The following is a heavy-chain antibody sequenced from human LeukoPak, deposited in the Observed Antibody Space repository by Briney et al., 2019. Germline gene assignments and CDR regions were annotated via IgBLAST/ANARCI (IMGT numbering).Heavy chain of an antibody. CDR1: GFTFSSYA. D-gene: IGHD3-9*01. Sequence: PGGSLRLSCSASGFTFSSYAMHWVRQAPGKGLEYVSAISSNGGSTYYADSVKGRFTISRDNSKNTLYLQMSSLRAEDTAVYYCVKGASHDILTGYYIAWGQGTLVTVSS. J-gene: IGHJ5*02. CDR2: ISSNGGST. CDR3: VKGASHDILTGYYIA. V-gene: IGHV3-64D*06.